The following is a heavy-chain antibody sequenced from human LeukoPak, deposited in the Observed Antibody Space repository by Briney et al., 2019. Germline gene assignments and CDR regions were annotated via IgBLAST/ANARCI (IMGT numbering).Heavy chain of an antibody. J-gene: IGHJ4*02. Sequence: GGSLRLSCAASGFTFSDYDMHWVRQATGKGLEWVSAIGIAGDTYYTGSVKGRLTIPRENAKNSLYLQMNSLGAGDTAVYYCARVVKERVGGVYYFDYWGQGTLVTVSS. CDR2: IGIAGDT. D-gene: IGHD1-1*01. CDR3: ARVVKERVGGVYYFDY. V-gene: IGHV3-13*01. CDR1: GFTFSDYD.